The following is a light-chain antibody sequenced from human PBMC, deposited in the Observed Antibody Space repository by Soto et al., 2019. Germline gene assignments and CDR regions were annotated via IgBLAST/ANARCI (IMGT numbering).Light chain of an antibody. Sequence: DIPLTKSPSSVSASVVDRVTITCRASQGLTNLLAWYQQKPGKDPNLLIYDRSSFQSGDPSRFSASGSGTTFTLPISNRQPEYSATYYCQQANNVRFTFGPGTKVEIK. J-gene: IGKJ3*01. CDR2: DRS. CDR1: QGLTNL. CDR3: QQANNVRFT. V-gene: IGKV1-12*01.